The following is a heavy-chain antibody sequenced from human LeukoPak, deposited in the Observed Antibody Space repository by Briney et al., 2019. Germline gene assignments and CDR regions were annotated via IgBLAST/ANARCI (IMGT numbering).Heavy chain of an antibody. CDR2: IRYDGSNK. V-gene: IGHV3-30*02. CDR3: AKDVASGYSYFDY. Sequence: GGSLRLSCAASGFSFSNFGMHWFHQAPGKGLEWVTFIRYDGSNKFYVDSVKGRFTISRDNSKNTLYLQMNSLRAEDTAVYYCAKDVASGYSYFDYWGQGTLVTVSS. D-gene: IGHD5-24*01. J-gene: IGHJ4*02. CDR1: GFSFSNFG.